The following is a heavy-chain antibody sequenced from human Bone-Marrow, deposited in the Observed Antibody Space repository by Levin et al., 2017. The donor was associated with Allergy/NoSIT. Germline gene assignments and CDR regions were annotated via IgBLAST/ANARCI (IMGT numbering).Heavy chain of an antibody. D-gene: IGHD3-10*01. CDR1: GFTFSSYS. J-gene: IGHJ4*02. V-gene: IGHV3-48*01. Sequence: RAGGSLRLSCAASGFTFSSYSMNWVRQAPGKGLEWVSYISSSSSTIYYADSVKGRFTISRDNAKNSLYLQMNSLRAEDTAVYYCARVRLEWFGPKNYPDYWGQGTLVTVSS. CDR2: ISSSSSTI. CDR3: ARVRLEWFGPKNYPDY.